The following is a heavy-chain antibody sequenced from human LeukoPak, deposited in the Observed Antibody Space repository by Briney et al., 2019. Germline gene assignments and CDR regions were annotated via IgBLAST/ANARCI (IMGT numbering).Heavy chain of an antibody. Sequence: SETLSLTCAVYGGSFSGYYWSWIRQPPGKGLEWIGSMYHSGSTYYNPSLKSRVTISIDTSKNQFSLKLRSVTAADTAVYFCARNVTMVLPGQGAFDIWGQGTMVTVSS. D-gene: IGHD4/OR15-4a*01. V-gene: IGHV4-34*01. CDR2: MYHSGST. J-gene: IGHJ3*02. CDR1: GGSFSGYY. CDR3: ARNVTMVLPGQGAFDI.